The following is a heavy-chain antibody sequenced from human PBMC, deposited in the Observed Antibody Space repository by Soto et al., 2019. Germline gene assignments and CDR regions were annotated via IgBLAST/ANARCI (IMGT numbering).Heavy chain of an antibody. V-gene: IGHV4-4*07. J-gene: IGHJ5*01. Sequence: SETLSLTCTVSGAFTSGYYWSWIRQPAGKGLEWIGRIYTSGSTKYSPSLKSRATMSVDTSKKQFSLKLNSVTAADTAVYYCARESTVAGTDNWFDSWGQGTLVTVSS. CDR3: ARESTVAGTDNWFDS. CDR2: IYTSGST. CDR1: GAFTSGYY. D-gene: IGHD6-13*01.